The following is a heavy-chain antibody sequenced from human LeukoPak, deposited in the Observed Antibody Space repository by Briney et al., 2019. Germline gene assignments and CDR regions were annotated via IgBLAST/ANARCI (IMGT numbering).Heavy chain of an antibody. J-gene: IGHJ2*01. CDR3: ARHVSSDLRIVVVTSDWYFDR. D-gene: IGHD2-21*02. V-gene: IGHV4-39*01. CDR2: IYYSGST. CDR1: GGSISSSRFY. Sequence: PSETLSLTCIVSGGSISSSRFYWGWIRQPPGKGLEWIGTIYYSGSTYYNPSLKSRVTISADTSKNQFSLNLSSVTAADTGVYYCARHVSSDLRIVVVTSDWYFDRRGRGTLVTVSS.